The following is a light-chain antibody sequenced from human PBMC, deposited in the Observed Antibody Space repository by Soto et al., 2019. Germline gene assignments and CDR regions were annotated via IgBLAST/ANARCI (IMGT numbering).Light chain of an antibody. J-gene: IGLJ3*02. V-gene: IGLV1-40*01. CDR3: QSYDISLSGWV. CDR1: SANIGAGYD. CDR2: GNS. Sequence: QSVLTQQPSVSGAPGQRVTISCTGSSANIGAGYDVHWYQQLPGTAPKLLIYGNSNRPSGVPDRFSGSKSGTSASLAITGLQAEDEADYYCQSYDISLSGWVFGAGTKLTVL.